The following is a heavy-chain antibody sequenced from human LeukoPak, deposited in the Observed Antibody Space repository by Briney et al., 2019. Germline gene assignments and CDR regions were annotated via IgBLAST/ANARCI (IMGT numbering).Heavy chain of an antibody. D-gene: IGHD1-14*01. V-gene: IGHV4-61*08. CDR3: ARTNQISETAFDI. J-gene: IGHJ3*02. Sequence: SETLSLTCTVSGGSISSGGYYWSWIRQHPGKGLEWIGYILSSGSTNYNPSVKSRVTISVDTSKNQFSLKLSSVTAADTAVYYCARTNQISETAFDIWGQGTMVIVTS. CDR1: GGSISSGGYY. CDR2: ILSSGST.